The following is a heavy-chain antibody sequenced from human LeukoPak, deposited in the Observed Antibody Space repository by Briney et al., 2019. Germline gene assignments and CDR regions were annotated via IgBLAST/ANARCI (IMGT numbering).Heavy chain of an antibody. CDR3: TRPDDYGDVNFDF. CDR2: IDPSDSYT. D-gene: IGHD4-17*01. V-gene: IGHV5-10-1*01. Sequence: GESLKISCKGSGYTFTNYWINWVRQVPGKGLEWMGRIDPSDSYTNYSPSFQGHVTISVDKSISTAYLQWTSLKASDTAIYYCTRPDDYGDVNFDFWGQGTLVTVSS. CDR1: GYTFTNYW. J-gene: IGHJ4*02.